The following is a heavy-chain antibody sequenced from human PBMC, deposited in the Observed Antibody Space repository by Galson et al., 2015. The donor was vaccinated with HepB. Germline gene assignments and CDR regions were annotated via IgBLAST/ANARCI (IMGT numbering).Heavy chain of an antibody. V-gene: IGHV3-48*01. Sequence: SLRLSCAASGFTSSSYSMNWVRQAPGKGLEWVSYISSSSTIYYADSVKGRFTISRDNAKNSLYLQMNSLRAEDTAVYYCARGPLFVFSSGWPNWFDPWGQGTLVTVSS. CDR3: ARGPLFVFSSGWPNWFDP. J-gene: IGHJ5*02. D-gene: IGHD6-19*01. CDR1: GFTSSSYS. CDR2: ISSSSTI.